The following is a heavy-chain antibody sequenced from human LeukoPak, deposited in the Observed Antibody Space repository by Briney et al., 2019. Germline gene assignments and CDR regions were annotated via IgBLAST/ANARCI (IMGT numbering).Heavy chain of an antibody. CDR2: INPSTGST. CDR3: ARDVKMATPSVDY. D-gene: IGHD5-24*01. V-gene: IGHV1-2*02. CDR1: GYTFTHYY. J-gene: IGHJ4*02. Sequence: ASVKVSCTGSGYTFTHYYIHWVRQAPGQGGEGMGFINPSTGSTNYPQMFQGGVTMTRDTSISTAYMLLIRLTSDDTAVYYCARDVKMATPSVDYWGQGTLVTVSS.